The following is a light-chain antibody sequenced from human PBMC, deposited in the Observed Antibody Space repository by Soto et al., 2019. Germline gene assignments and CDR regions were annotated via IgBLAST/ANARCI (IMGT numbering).Light chain of an antibody. Sequence: DIVMTQSPDSLAVSLGERATINCKSSQSVLYNSDNKNYLAWYQQKPGQPPKLLIYWASTRDPGVPDRFSGSGSGADFTLTISSLQAEDVAVYYCQQYYTTLTFGGGTKVEIK. CDR1: QSVLYNSDNKNY. J-gene: IGKJ4*01. CDR3: QQYYTTLT. V-gene: IGKV4-1*01. CDR2: WAS.